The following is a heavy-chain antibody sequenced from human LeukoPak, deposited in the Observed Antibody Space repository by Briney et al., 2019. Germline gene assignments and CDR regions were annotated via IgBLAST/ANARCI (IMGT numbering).Heavy chain of an antibody. D-gene: IGHD3-10*01. V-gene: IGHV3-74*01. J-gene: IGHJ4*02. CDR1: GFTFSSYW. CDR3: ARETAVSGGIFFDC. CDR2: ISSDGSRT. Sequence: PGGSLRLSCAASGFTFSSYWVHWVRQAPGKGLVWVSRISSDGSRTNYADSVQGRLTISRDNAKNTLFLHMNSLRAEDTAVYYCARETAVSGGIFFDCWGQGTLVTVSS.